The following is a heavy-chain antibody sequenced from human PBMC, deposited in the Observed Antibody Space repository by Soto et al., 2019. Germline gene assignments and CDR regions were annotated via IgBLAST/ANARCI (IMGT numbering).Heavy chain of an antibody. CDR1: GFTFSSYA. J-gene: IGHJ6*02. CDR3: ARGFGYHGMDV. V-gene: IGHV3-30-3*01. D-gene: IGHD3-16*01. Sequence: QVQLVESGGGVVQPGRSLRLSCAASGFTFSSYAMHWVRQAPGKGLEWVAVISYDGSNKYYADSVKGRFTISRDNSKNTLYLQMNSLRAEDTAVYYCARGFGYHGMDVWGQGTTVTVSS. CDR2: ISYDGSNK.